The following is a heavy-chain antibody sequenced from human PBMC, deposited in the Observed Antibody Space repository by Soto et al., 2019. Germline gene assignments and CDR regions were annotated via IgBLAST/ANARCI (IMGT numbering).Heavy chain of an antibody. CDR3: ARGTGTDAFYI. D-gene: IGHD1-1*01. J-gene: IGHJ3*02. CDR1: GFTFSSYG. CDR2: IWYDGSNK. V-gene: IGHV3-33*01. Sequence: GGSLRLSCAASGFTFSSYGMHWVRQAPAKGLEWVAVIWYDGSNKYYADSVKGRFTISRDNSKNTLYLQMNSLRAEDTAVYYCARGTGTDAFYIWGQGTMVTVSS.